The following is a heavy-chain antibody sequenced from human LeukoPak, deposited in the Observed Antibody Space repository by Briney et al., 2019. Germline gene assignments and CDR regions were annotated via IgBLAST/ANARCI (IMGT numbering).Heavy chain of an antibody. CDR3: ARDGDYDILTGTYYFDY. CDR2: INPSGGST. D-gene: IGHD3-9*01. J-gene: IGHJ4*02. CDR1: GYTFTSYY. V-gene: IGHV1-46*01. Sequence: GASVKVSCKASGYTFTSYYMHWVRQAPGQGLEWMEIINPSGGSTSYAQKFQGRVTMTRDTSTSTVYMELSSLRSEDTAVYYCARDGDYDILTGTYYFDYWGQGTLVTVSS.